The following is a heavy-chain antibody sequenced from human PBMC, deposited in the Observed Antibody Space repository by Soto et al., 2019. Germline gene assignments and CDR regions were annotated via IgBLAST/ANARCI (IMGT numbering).Heavy chain of an antibody. CDR3: ARKDIVVVPAAYDP. J-gene: IGHJ5*02. D-gene: IGHD2-2*01. CDR1: GGTFSSYA. Sequence: SVKVSCKASGGTFSSYAISWVRQAPGQGLEWMGGIIPTFGTANYAQKFQGRVTITADESTSAAYMELSSLRSEDTAVYYCARKDIVVVPAAYDPWGQGTLVTVSS. V-gene: IGHV1-69*13. CDR2: IIPTFGTA.